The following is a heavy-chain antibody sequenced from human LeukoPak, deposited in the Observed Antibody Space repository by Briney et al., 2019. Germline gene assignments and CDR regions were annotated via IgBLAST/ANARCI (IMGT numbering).Heavy chain of an antibody. CDR3: ASPRYGYCSSISCYVLSY. V-gene: IGHV3-30*04. CDR1: GFTFSSYA. CDR2: ISYDGSNK. J-gene: IGHJ4*02. Sequence: GRSLRLSCAASGFTFSSYAMHWVRQAPGKGLEWVAVISYDGSNKDYADSVQGRVTISRDNSKNTLYLQMNSLRTEDTAMYYCASPRYGYCSSISCYVLSYWGQGTLVTVSS. D-gene: IGHD2-2*01.